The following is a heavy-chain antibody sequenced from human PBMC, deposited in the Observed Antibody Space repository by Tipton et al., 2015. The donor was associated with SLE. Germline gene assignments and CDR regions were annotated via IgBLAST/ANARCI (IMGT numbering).Heavy chain of an antibody. CDR2: TYSGGPT. D-gene: IGHD1-7*01. V-gene: IGHV3-23*03. CDR1: GFTFSTYA. CDR3: VKDGPRYWNYDYYFDL. J-gene: IGHJ2*01. Sequence: GSLRLSCAASGFTFSTYAMNWVRQAPGKGLEWVSVTYSGGPTYYADSVKGRFTISRDNSKNTVYLQLSSLRAGDTATYYCVKDGPRYWNYDYYFDLWGRGTLVTVSS.